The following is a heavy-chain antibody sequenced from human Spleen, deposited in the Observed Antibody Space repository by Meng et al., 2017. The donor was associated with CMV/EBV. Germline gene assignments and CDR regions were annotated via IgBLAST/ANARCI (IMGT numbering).Heavy chain of an antibody. V-gene: IGHV3-30-3*01. CDR1: GFTFSSYA. J-gene: IGHJ6*02. Sequence: GGSLRLSCAASGFTFSSYAMHWVRQAPGKGLEWVAVISYDGSNKYYADSVKGRFTISRDNSKNTLYLQMNSLRAEDTAVYYCARERIKNYDFWSGYYTGGMDVWGQGTTVTVSS. CDR3: ARERIKNYDFWSGYYTGGMDV. D-gene: IGHD3-3*01. CDR2: ISYDGSNK.